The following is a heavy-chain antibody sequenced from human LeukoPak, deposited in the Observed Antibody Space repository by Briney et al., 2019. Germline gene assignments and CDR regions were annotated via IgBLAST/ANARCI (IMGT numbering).Heavy chain of an antibody. CDR3: ARPLYDFVSGSYRYGAFDV. D-gene: IGHD3-16*02. J-gene: IGHJ3*01. Sequence: GESLKISCKGSGYIFTSYWIGWARQMPGKGLEWMGPIYPGDSDTRYSPSFQGQVTISADKSISTAYLQWSSLRASDTAMYYCARPLYDFVSGSYRYGAFDVWGQGTMVTVSS. CDR2: IYPGDSDT. CDR1: GYIFTSYW. V-gene: IGHV5-51*01.